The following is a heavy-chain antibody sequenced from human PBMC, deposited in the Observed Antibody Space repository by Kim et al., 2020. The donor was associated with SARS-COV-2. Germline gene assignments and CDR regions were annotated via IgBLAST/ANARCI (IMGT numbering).Heavy chain of an antibody. Sequence: DGSEQSYVDSIQGRFTNTRDNPKNSLYLQMNSLRAEDTAVYYCGRDYSDWGQGTLVTVSS. CDR2: DGSEQ. J-gene: IGHJ4*02. CDR3: GRDYSD. D-gene: IGHD6-13*01. V-gene: IGHV3-7*01.